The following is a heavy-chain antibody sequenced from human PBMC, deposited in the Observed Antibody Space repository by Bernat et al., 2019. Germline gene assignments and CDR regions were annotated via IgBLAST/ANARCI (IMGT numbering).Heavy chain of an antibody. CDR3: ARVSMGIAVETYNWFDP. J-gene: IGHJ5*02. D-gene: IGHD6-19*01. Sequence: QVQLVESGGGLVKPGGSLRLSCAASGFTFSDYYMSWIRQAPGKGLEWVSYISSSSSYTNYADSVKGRFTISRDNAKNSLYLQMYSLRAEDTAVYYCARVSMGIAVETYNWFDPWGQGTLVTVSS. V-gene: IGHV3-11*06. CDR1: GFTFSDYY. CDR2: ISSSSSYT.